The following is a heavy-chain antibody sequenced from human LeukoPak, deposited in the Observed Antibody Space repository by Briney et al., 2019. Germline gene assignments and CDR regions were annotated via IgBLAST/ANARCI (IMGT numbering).Heavy chain of an antibody. V-gene: IGHV4-39*07. CDR1: GGSICSTIDY. J-gene: IGHJ4*02. CDR2: IYYSGSA. D-gene: IGHD5-18*01. CDR3: ARGRSYGPTNLDY. Sequence: PSETLSLTCTVSGGSICSTIDYWGWIRQPPGKGLEWIGTIYYSGSAYYNPSLKSRVTISVDTSKNQFSLKLSSVTAADTAVYYCARGRSYGPTNLDYWGQGTLVTVSS.